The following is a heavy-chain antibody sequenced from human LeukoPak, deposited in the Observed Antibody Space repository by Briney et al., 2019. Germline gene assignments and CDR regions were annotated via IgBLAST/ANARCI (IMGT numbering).Heavy chain of an antibody. CDR3: ARHDSSGSSGTYHSVDY. Sequence: SETLSLACAVSGYSIYSNFYWGWIRQRPGKGLEWIGSIYHSGSSYYNPSLKSRVTISMDTSNNQFSLKLTSVTAADTAIYYCARHDSSGSSGTYHSVDYWGQGTLVTVSS. D-gene: IGHD3-10*01. CDR2: IYHSGSS. J-gene: IGHJ4*02. CDR1: GYSIYSNFY. V-gene: IGHV4-38-2*01.